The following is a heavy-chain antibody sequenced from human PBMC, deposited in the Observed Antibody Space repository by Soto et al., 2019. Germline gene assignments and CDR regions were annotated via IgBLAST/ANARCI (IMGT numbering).Heavy chain of an antibody. V-gene: IGHV3-74*01. J-gene: IGHJ3*01. CDR1: GFTFSYYW. CDR2: IHSDGRST. D-gene: IGHD3-16*01. CDR3: ARGDRGAFDL. Sequence: EVQLVESGGGLVRPGGSLRLSCAASGFTFSYYWMHWVRQAPGKGLVWVSRIHSDGRSTTYADFVKGRFIISRDNARNTVALQMNSVRVEDTAVYYCARGDRGAFDLWGQGTVVTVSS.